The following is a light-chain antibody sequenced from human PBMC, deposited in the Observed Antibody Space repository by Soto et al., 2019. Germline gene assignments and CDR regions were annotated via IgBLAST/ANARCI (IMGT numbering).Light chain of an antibody. CDR3: QKYHKCLSK. CDR2: GAS. J-gene: IGKJ1*01. Sequence: EIVMTQSPATLSVSPGGRATLSCRASQSISGALAWYQQKPGQAPRLLIYGASTRATSFPARFSGSGSGADSTITISSLPSEDFAVYYCQKYHKCLSKFGQGTKLDIK. V-gene: IGKV3-15*01. CDR1: QSISGA.